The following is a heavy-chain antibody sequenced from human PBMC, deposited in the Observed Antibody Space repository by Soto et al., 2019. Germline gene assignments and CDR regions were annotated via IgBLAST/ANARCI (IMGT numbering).Heavy chain of an antibody. CDR2: IYPGDSGT. CDR1: GYSFTSYW. Sequence: GESLKISCKGSGYSFTSYWIGWVRQMPGKGLEWMGIIYPGDSGTRYSPSFQGQVTISADKSISTAYLQWSSLKASDTAMYYCARLRGNYYDSSGYYPFDPWGQGTLVTVSS. CDR3: ARLRGNYYDSSGYYPFDP. J-gene: IGHJ5*02. D-gene: IGHD3-22*01. V-gene: IGHV5-51*01.